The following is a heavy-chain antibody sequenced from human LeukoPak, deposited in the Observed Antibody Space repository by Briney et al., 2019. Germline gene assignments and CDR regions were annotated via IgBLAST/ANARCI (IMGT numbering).Heavy chain of an antibody. V-gene: IGHV3-7*01. CDR2: IKYDGGEK. CDR3: ARRRCTTINCFEDY. J-gene: IGHJ4*02. Sequence: GTLSLTCAVSGGSISSSNWWSWVRQAPGKGLEWVASIKYDGGEKFYVDSVKGRFTISRDNAKNSLYLQMNSLRAEDMAVYYCARRRCTTINCFEDYWGQGTLVTVSS. CDR1: GGSISSSNW. D-gene: IGHD2/OR15-2a*01.